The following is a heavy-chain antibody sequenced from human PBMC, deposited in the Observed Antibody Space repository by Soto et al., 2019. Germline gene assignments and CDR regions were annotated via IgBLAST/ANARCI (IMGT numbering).Heavy chain of an antibody. CDR3: ARDAAAGLNDY. V-gene: IGHV1-18*01. CDR2: ISAYNGNT. D-gene: IGHD6-13*01. J-gene: IGHJ4*02. Sequence: QVQLVQSGAEVKKPGASVKVSCKASGYTFTSYAFIWVHQAPGQGLEGMGWISAYNGNTNYAQKLQGRVTMTTDTSTSTAYMELRSLRSDDTAVYYCARDAAAGLNDYWGQGTLVTVSA. CDR1: GYTFTSYA.